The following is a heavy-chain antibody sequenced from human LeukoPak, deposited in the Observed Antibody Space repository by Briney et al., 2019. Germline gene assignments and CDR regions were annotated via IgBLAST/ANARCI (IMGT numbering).Heavy chain of an antibody. CDR1: GVSISPYY. CDR3: ARDRASAGGFDY. CDR2: IYYSGTT. J-gene: IGHJ4*02. Sequence: PSETLSLTCSVSGVSISPYYWSWIRQPPGKGLEWIGYIYYSGTTNYNPSLQSRVTISVATSKNQFSLKLSSVTAADTAPYYCARDRASAGGFDYWGQGTLVTVSS. V-gene: IGHV4-59*01. D-gene: IGHD2-15*01.